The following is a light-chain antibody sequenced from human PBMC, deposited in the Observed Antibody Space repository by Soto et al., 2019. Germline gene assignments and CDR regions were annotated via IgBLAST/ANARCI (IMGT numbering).Light chain of an antibody. CDR3: QHYATSLFA. V-gene: IGKV3-20*01. CDR1: QSVYNNY. J-gene: IGKJ4*01. Sequence: EIVLTQSPGTLSLSPGERATLFCRASQSVYNNYLAWYQQKSGLAPRLLIYGASSRATGIPDRFSDSGSGTDFTLTISGLEPEDFAVYYCQHYATSLFAFGGGTKVEIK. CDR2: GAS.